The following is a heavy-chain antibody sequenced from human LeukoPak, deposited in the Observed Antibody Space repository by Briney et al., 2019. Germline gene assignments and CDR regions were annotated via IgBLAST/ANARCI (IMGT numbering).Heavy chain of an antibody. J-gene: IGHJ5*02. CDR1: GFTFSSYS. Sequence: PGGSLRLSCAASGFTFSSYSMNWVRQAPGKGLEWVSSISSSSSYIYYADSAKGRFTISRDNAKNSLYLQMNSLRAEDTAVYYCAGGGGANDWFDPWGQGTLVTVSS. V-gene: IGHV3-21*01. D-gene: IGHD1-26*01. CDR3: AGGGGANDWFDP. CDR2: ISSSSSYI.